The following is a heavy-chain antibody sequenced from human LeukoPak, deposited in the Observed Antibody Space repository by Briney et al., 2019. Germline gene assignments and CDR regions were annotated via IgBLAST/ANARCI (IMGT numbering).Heavy chain of an antibody. V-gene: IGHV3-21*04. CDR3: AARRADWDYFDY. CDR1: GFTFSSYS. Sequence: GGSLRLSCAASGFTFSSYSMNWVRQAPGKGLEWVSSISSSSSYIYYADSVKGRFTISRDNAKNSLYLQMNSLRAEDMALYYCAARRADWDYFDYWGQGTLVTVSS. CDR2: ISSSSSYI. D-gene: IGHD2-21*01. J-gene: IGHJ4*02.